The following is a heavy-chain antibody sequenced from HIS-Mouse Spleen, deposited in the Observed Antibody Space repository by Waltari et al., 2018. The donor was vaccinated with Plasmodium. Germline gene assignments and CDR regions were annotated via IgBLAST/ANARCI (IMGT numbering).Heavy chain of an antibody. D-gene: IGHD2-15*01. CDR3: AKDFCSGGSCLGLFDY. V-gene: IGHV3-9*01. Sequence: EVQLVESGGGLVQLGRSLRLSCAASGFTFYDYAIPWVRQAPGKGLEWVSGMSWNSGSIGYADSVKGRFTISRDNAKNSLYLQMNSLRAEDTALYYCAKDFCSGGSCLGLFDYWGQGTLVTVSS. J-gene: IGHJ4*02. CDR1: GFTFYDYA. CDR2: MSWNSGSI.